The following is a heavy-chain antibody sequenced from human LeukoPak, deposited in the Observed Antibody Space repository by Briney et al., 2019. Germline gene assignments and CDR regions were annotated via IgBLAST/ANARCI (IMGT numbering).Heavy chain of an antibody. CDR3: ARVPDYYYDSSGYGLDY. CDR1: GYTFTSYY. D-gene: IGHD3-22*01. Sequence: ASVKVSCKASGYTFTSYYMHWVRQAPGQGLEWMGIINPSGGSTSYAQKFQGRVTMTRDTSTSTVYMELSSLRSEDTAVYYCARVPDYYYDSSGYGLDYWGQGTLVTVSS. CDR2: INPSGGST. J-gene: IGHJ4*02. V-gene: IGHV1-46*01.